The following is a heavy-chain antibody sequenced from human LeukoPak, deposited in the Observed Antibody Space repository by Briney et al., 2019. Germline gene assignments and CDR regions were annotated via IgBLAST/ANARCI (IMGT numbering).Heavy chain of an antibody. J-gene: IGHJ4*02. D-gene: IGHD6-13*01. CDR3: AKGSASSRPYYFDY. Sequence: PGESLRLSCGASGFTFSSYAMTWVRQAPGKGLEWVSGITGGGSDTYHADSVKGRFTSSRDNSKNTLYLQMNSLRAGDTALYYCAKGSASSRPYYFDYWGQGILVTVSS. CDR1: GFTFSSYA. V-gene: IGHV3-23*01. CDR2: ITGGGSDT.